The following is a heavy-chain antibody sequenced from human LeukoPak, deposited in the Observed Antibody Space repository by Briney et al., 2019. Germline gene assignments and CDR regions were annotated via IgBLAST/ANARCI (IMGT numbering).Heavy chain of an antibody. Sequence: SGGSLRLSCAASGFTFSSYSMNWVRQAPGKGLEWVSYISSSSSTIYYADSVKGRFTISRDNAKNSLYLQMNSLRAEDTAVYYCASRYCSGGSCYSGLDYWGQGTLVTVSS. CDR1: GFTFSSYS. CDR2: ISSSSSTI. D-gene: IGHD2-15*01. V-gene: IGHV3-48*04. J-gene: IGHJ4*02. CDR3: ASRYCSGGSCYSGLDY.